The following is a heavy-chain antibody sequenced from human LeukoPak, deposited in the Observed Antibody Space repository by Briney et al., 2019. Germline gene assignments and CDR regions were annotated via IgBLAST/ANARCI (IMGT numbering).Heavy chain of an antibody. CDR3: AREDSTYYYCMDV. Sequence: PSETLSLTCTVSGGSISSYYWSWIRQPAGKGLEWIGRIYTSGSTNNNPPPKSRVPMAVDTSKNKFSLKLSSVTAADTAVYHCAREDSTYYYCMDVWGKGTTVTVSS. J-gene: IGHJ6*03. CDR1: GGSISSYY. V-gene: IGHV4-4*07. CDR2: IYTSGST.